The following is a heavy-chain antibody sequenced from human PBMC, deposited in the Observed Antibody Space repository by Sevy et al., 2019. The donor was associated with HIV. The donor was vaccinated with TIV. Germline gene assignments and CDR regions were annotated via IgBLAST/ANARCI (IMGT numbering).Heavy chain of an antibody. J-gene: IGHJ6*02. Sequence: SGPTLVKPTQTLTLTCTFSGFSLITSRVGVGWMRQPPGKALEWLALIYWNDDKRYSPSLKSRLTITKDTSKNQVVLTMTNMDPLDTATYYCAHSRENTQRGYYYYYGMDVWGQGTTVTVSS. CDR2: IYWNDDK. D-gene: IGHD3-10*01. V-gene: IGHV2-5*01. CDR1: GFSLITSRVG. CDR3: AHSRENTQRGYYYYYGMDV.